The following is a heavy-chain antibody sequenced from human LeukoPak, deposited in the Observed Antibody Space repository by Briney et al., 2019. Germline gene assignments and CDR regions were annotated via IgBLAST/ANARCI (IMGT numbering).Heavy chain of an antibody. CDR1: GFTFCSYS. D-gene: IGHD6-19*01. Sequence: GGSLRLSCAASGFTFCSYSMNWVRQAPGKGLEWVSYISSSSSTIYYADSVKGRFTISRDNAKNSLYLQMNSLRAEDTAVYYCARDRGIAVADYFDYWGQGTLVTVSS. V-gene: IGHV3-48*01. CDR3: ARDRGIAVADYFDY. CDR2: ISSSSSTI. J-gene: IGHJ4*02.